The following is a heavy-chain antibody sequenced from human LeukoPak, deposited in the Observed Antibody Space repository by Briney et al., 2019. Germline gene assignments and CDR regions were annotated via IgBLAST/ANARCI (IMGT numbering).Heavy chain of an antibody. CDR3: ARDRIPAAGYNWFDP. Sequence: GGSLRLSCAASGFIFDDYTMHWVRQAPGKGLVWVSRINSDGSSTSYADSVKGRFTISRDNAKNTLYLQMNSLRAEDTAVYYCARDRIPAAGYNWFDPWGQGTLVTVSS. CDR2: INSDGSST. D-gene: IGHD2-2*01. J-gene: IGHJ5*02. CDR1: GFIFDDYT. V-gene: IGHV3-74*01.